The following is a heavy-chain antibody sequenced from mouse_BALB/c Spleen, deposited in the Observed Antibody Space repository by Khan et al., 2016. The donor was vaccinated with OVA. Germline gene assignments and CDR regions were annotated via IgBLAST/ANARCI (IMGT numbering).Heavy chain of an antibody. D-gene: IGHD2-3*01. J-gene: IGHJ2*01. Sequence: QVRLQQSGPELVRPGVSVKISCKGSGYTFTDYTMYWVKQSRVKSLEWIGLISTYSGSTNYNQKFKGKATMTVDKSSSTAYMELARLTSEDSAIYYCARPAYDGYYDYWGQGTTLTVSS. CDR3: ARPAYDGYYDY. CDR1: GYTFTDYT. V-gene: IGHV1S137*01. CDR2: ISTYSGST.